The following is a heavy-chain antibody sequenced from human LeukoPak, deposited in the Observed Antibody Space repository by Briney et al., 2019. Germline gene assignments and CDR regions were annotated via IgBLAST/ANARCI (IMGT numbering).Heavy chain of an antibody. CDR2: INPNSGGT. V-gene: IGHV1-2*02. Sequence: ASVKVSCKASGYTFTGYYMHWVRQAPGQGLEWMGWINPNSGGTNYAQKFQGRVTMTRDTSISTAYMELSRLRSEDTAVYYCARGVSGDGQPTDYWGQGTLVTVSS. CDR1: GYTFTGYY. CDR3: ARGVSGDGQPTDY. J-gene: IGHJ4*02. D-gene: IGHD3-16*02.